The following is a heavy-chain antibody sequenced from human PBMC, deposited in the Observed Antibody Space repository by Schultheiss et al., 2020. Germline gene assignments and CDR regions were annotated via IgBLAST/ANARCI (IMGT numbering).Heavy chain of an antibody. CDR1: GFTFSSYA. CDR3: AKGLWGMATILPNWFDP. CDR2: ISGSGGST. J-gene: IGHJ5*02. D-gene: IGHD5-24*01. Sequence: GGSLRLSCAASGFTFSSYAMSWVRQAPGKGLKWVSAISGSGGSTYYADSVKGRFTISRDNSKNTLYLQMNSLRAEDTAVYYCAKGLWGMATILPNWFDPWGQGTLVTVSS. V-gene: IGHV3-23*01.